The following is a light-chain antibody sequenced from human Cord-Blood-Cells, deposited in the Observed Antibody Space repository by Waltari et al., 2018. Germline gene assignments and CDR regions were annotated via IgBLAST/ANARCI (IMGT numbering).Light chain of an antibody. J-gene: IGLJ3*02. CDR3: AAWDDSLSGWV. V-gene: IGLV1-47*01. CDR2: RNN. Sequence: QSVLTQPPSASGTPGQRVTISCSGSSSNIGSNYVYWYQQLPGTAPKLLIYRNNQRPSGCPDRVAGSKSGTSASRAISGLRSEDEADYYCAAWDDSLSGWVFGGGTKLTVL. CDR1: SSNIGSNY.